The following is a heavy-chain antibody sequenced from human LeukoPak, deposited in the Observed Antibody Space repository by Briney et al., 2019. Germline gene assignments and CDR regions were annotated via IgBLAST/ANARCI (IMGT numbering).Heavy chain of an antibody. J-gene: IGHJ4*02. CDR1: GFTFSDHY. CDR2: ITSSGTTT. CDR3: ARDPDYGDPE. D-gene: IGHD4-17*01. Sequence: PGGSLRLSCAASGFTFSDHYMSWFRLPPGKGLEWLSYITSSGTTTDYADSVKGRFTISRDNAKNSMYLQTNSLRPEDTAVYYCARDPDYGDPEWGQGTLVTVSS. V-gene: IGHV3-11*01.